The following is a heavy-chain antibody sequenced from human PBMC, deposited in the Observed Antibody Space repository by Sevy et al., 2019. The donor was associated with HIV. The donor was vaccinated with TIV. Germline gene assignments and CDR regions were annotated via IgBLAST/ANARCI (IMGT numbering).Heavy chain of an antibody. J-gene: IGHJ4*02. Sequence: SETLSLTCTVSGGSISSGAYSWDWIRQPPGKGLEWIGYIFHTGSTYYNPSLKSRVTVSVDRSKNQFSLKMTSVTAADTAVYYCVRDGGTVTTPGYFDYWGQRTLVTVSS. V-gene: IGHV4-30-2*01. CDR2: IFHTGST. CDR3: VRDGGTVTTPGYFDY. CDR1: GGSISSGAYS. D-gene: IGHD4-17*01.